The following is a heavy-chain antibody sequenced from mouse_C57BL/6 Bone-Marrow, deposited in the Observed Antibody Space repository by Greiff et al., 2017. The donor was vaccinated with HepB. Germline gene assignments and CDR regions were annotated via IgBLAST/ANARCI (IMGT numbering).Heavy chain of an antibody. CDR3: AGKDYDEGWYFDV. CDR2: IYPGGGYT. D-gene: IGHD2-4*01. Sequence: QVQLQQSGAELVRPGTSVKMSCKASGYTFTNYWIGWAKQRPGHGLEWIGDIYPGGGYTNYNEKFKGKATLTADKSSSTAYMQFSSLTSEDSAIYYCAGKDYDEGWYFDVWGTGTTVTVSS. CDR1: GYTFTNYW. V-gene: IGHV1-63*01. J-gene: IGHJ1*03.